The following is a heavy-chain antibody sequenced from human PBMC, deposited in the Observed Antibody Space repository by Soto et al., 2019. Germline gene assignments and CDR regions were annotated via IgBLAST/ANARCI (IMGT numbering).Heavy chain of an antibody. CDR1: GGSISSGGYY. J-gene: IGHJ6*02. Sequence: PSETLSLTCTVSGGSISSGGYYWSWIRQHPGKGLEWIGYIYYSGSTYYNPSLKGRVTISVDTSRNQFSLKLSSLTAADTAVYYCAREGGYFDSSGSGVYHYHGVDVWGQGTTVTVSS. D-gene: IGHD3-22*01. CDR2: IYYSGST. V-gene: IGHV4-31*03. CDR3: AREGGYFDSSGSGVYHYHGVDV.